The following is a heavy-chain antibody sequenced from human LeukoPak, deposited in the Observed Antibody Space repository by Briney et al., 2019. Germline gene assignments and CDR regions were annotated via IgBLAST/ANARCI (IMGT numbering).Heavy chain of an antibody. CDR2: IRGSDGST. CDR1: GFIFSTYA. D-gene: IGHD3-22*01. CDR3: AKVMKTYYYDSTGPWDY. J-gene: IGHJ4*02. Sequence: PGGSLRLSCAASGFIFSTYAMTWVRQAPGKGLEWVSVIRGSDGSTYYADSVKGRFTISRDNSKNTLYLQMNGLRAEDTAVYYCAKVMKTYYYDSTGPWDYWGQGTLVTVSS. V-gene: IGHV3-23*01.